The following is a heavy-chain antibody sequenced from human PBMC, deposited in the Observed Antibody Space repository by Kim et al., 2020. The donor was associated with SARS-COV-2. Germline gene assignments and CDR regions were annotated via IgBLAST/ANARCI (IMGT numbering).Heavy chain of an antibody. CDR1: GFTFSSYS. J-gene: IGHJ6*02. Sequence: GGSLRLSCAASGFTFSSYSMNWVRQAPGKGLEWVSYISSSSSTIYYADSVKGRFTISRDNAKNSLYLQMNSLRDEDTAVYYCARDPGHSGSYSFLGGMDVWGQGTTVTVSS. V-gene: IGHV3-48*02. D-gene: IGHD1-26*01. CDR2: ISSSSSTI. CDR3: ARDPGHSGSYSFLGGMDV.